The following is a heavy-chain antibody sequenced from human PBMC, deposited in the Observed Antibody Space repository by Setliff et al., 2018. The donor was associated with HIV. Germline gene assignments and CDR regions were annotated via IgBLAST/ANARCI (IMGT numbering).Heavy chain of an antibody. D-gene: IGHD2-2*01. J-gene: IGHJ4*02. CDR1: GGSFGRYY. CDR2: ISHSGST. V-gene: IGHV4-34*01. Sequence: SETLSLTCAVYGGSFGRYYWNWIRQSPGKGLEWIGEISHSGSTNYNPSLKSRVTISVDTSKNQFSLKLSSVTAADTAVYYCARTRGYCSKTSCYALRGPDYWGQGTLVTVSS. CDR3: ARTRGYCSKTSCYALRGPDY.